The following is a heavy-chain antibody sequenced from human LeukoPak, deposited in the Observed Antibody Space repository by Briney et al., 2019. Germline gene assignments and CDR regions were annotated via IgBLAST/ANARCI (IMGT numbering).Heavy chain of an antibody. CDR3: ARHRVDYYESSGYFSALFDY. CDR1: GGSISSYY. V-gene: IGHV4-59*01. Sequence: MASETLSLTCTVSGGSISSYYWSWIRQPPGKGLEWIGYIYYSGSTNYNPSLKSRVTISVDTSKNQFSLKLSSVTAADTAVYYCARHRVDYYESSGYFSALFDYWGQGTLVTVSS. J-gene: IGHJ4*02. CDR2: IYYSGST. D-gene: IGHD3-22*01.